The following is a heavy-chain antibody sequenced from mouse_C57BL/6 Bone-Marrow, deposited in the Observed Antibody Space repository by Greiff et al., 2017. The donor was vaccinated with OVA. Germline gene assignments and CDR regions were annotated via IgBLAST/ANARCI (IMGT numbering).Heavy chain of an antibody. CDR1: GYTFTSYW. V-gene: IGHV1-55*01. Sequence: QVQLQQPGAELVKPGASVKMSCKASGYTFTSYWITWVKQRPGQGLEWIGDIYPGSGSTNYNEKFKSKATLTVDTSSSTAYMQLSSLTSEDSAVYYCARSSYYGSRRRSFDYWGQGTTLTVSS. D-gene: IGHD1-1*01. J-gene: IGHJ2*01. CDR3: ARSSYYGSRRRSFDY. CDR2: IYPGSGST.